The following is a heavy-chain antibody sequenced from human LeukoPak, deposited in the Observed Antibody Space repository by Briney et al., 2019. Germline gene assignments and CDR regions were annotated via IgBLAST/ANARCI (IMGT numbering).Heavy chain of an antibody. V-gene: IGHV1-2*02. Sequence: ASVKVSCKAAGYTFTCYYMHWVGQAPGQGQEWMGWINTNSGGTNYAQKFQGRLPMTSDTSISTPYMELSRLISDHTAVYYCASAMVDYYGMDLWGQGTTVTVSS. CDR2: INTNSGGT. J-gene: IGHJ6*02. D-gene: IGHD5-18*01. CDR3: ASAMVDYYGMDL. CDR1: GYTFTCYY.